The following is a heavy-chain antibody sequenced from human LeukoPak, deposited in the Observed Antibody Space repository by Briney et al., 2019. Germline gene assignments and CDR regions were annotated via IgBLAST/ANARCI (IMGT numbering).Heavy chain of an antibody. CDR1: GYTFTTYV. CDR3: ARGWFGEISYYFDY. V-gene: IGHV7-4-1*02. D-gene: IGHD3-10*01. Sequence: ASVKVSCKASGYTFTTYVINWVRQAPGQGLEWMGWINTNTGNPTYAQGFTGRFVSSLDTSVTTAYPQISSLKAEDSAVYYCARGWFGEISYYFDYWGQGTLVTVSS. J-gene: IGHJ4*02. CDR2: INTNTGNP.